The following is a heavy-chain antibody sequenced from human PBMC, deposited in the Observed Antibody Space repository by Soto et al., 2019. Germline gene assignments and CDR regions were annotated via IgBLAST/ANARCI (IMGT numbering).Heavy chain of an antibody. D-gene: IGHD1-7*01. J-gene: IGHJ4*02. Sequence: GGSLRLSCAASGFTFSSYAMHWVRQAPGKGLEWVAVISYDGSNKYYADSVKGRFTISRDNSKNTLYLQMNSLRAEDTAVYYCAREWAGTTDYWGQGTLVTVSS. V-gene: IGHV3-30-3*01. CDR2: ISYDGSNK. CDR3: AREWAGTTDY. CDR1: GFTFSSYA.